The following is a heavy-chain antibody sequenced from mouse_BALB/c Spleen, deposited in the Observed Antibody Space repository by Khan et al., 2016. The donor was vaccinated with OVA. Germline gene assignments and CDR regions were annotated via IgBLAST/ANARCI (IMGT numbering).Heavy chain of an antibody. D-gene: IGHD1-1*01. CDR2: ISGGGNYT. CDR1: GFTFSSYA. Sequence: EVELVESGGGLVKPGGSLKLSCTASGFTFSSYAMSWVRQTPEKRLEWVATISGGGNYTYYPDSVKGRFTISRDNAKNTLYLQMSSLRAEDTAMYYCTRPPMTTVLVTSYWFVDGWGAGTTVTVSS. J-gene: IGHJ1*01. CDR3: TRPPMTTVLVTSYWFVDG. V-gene: IGHV5-9-3*01.